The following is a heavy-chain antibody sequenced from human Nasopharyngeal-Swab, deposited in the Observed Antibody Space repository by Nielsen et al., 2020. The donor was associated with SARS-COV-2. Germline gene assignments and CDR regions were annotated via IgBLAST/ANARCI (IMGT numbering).Heavy chain of an antibody. V-gene: IGHV1-8*01. CDR2: MNPNSGNT. Sequence: ASVKVSCKASGYTFTSYVIHWVRQAPGQGLEWMGWMNPNSGNTGYAQKFQGRVTMTRNTSISTAYMELSSLRSEDTAVYYCAREYYDFWSGMISYGMDVWGQGTTVTVSS. CDR1: GYTFTSYV. J-gene: IGHJ6*02. D-gene: IGHD3-3*01. CDR3: AREYYDFWSGMISYGMDV.